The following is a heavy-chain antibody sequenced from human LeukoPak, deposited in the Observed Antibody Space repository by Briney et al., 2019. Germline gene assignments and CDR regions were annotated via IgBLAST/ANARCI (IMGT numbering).Heavy chain of an antibody. CDR3: AKDPPGIAVAGPEYFQH. V-gene: IGHV3-11*01. D-gene: IGHD6-19*01. J-gene: IGHJ1*01. CDR2: ISSSGSSV. Sequence: GGSLRLSCAASGITFSDYYMGWIRQAPGKGLEWVSYISSSGSSVYYAESLKGRFTISRDNSKNTLYLQMNSLRAEDTAVYYCAKDPPGIAVAGPEYFQHWGQGTLVTVSS. CDR1: GITFSDYY.